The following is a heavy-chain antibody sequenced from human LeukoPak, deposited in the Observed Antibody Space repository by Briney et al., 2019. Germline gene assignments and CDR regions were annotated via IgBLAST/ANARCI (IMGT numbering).Heavy chain of an antibody. CDR3: TRDVSPTPGEAFDI. CDR2: TYYRSKFYN. V-gene: IGHV6-1*01. CDR1: GDSVSNNGAA. Sequence: SQTLSLTCAISGDSVSNNGAAWHWIRQSPSRGLEWLGRTYYRSKFYNDYAEAVKSRISINADTSKNQYSLQLKAVNHEDTVVYYCTRDVSPTPGEAFDIWRQGTMATVSS. D-gene: IGHD5/OR15-5a*01. J-gene: IGHJ3*02.